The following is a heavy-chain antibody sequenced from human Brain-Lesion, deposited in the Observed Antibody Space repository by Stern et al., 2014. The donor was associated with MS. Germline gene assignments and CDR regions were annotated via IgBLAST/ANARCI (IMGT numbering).Heavy chain of an antibody. Sequence: VQLVESGPGLVKPSETLSLTCTVSGGSINTNNYYWGWIRQPPGKGLEWIGNIYSSGSTFYSPSLKSRAPMSVDPSKTQFSLKLSSVTAADTAVYYCARTGDDFGDYSLSYWGQGTLVTVSS. D-gene: IGHD4-17*01. V-gene: IGHV4-39*01. CDR3: ARTGDDFGDYSLSY. CDR1: GGSINTNNYY. J-gene: IGHJ4*02. CDR2: IYSSGST.